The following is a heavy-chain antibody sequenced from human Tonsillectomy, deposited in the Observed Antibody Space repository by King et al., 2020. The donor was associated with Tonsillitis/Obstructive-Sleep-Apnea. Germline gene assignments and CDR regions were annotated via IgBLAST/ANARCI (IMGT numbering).Heavy chain of an antibody. J-gene: IGHJ4*02. V-gene: IGHV3-13*04. CDR1: GFTFSSYY. D-gene: IGHD2-21*02. CDR2: IGTACDT. Sequence: VQLVEAGGGLGKPGGALRLSCAGSGFTFSSYYKHWGRQATRKGLEWVSAIGTACDTFYTGSGEGRFTISRENAKNSLYLQMNSLSAGDTAVYYCARGGDLDYWGQGTLVTVSS. CDR3: ARGGDLDY.